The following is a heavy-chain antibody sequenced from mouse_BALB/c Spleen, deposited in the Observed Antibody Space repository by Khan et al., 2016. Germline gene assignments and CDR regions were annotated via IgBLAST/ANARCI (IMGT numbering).Heavy chain of an antibody. J-gene: IGHJ1*01. D-gene: IGHD2-10*02. CDR2: ISYSGST. Sequence: EVQLQESGPGLVKPSQSLSLTCTVTGYSITSDYAWNWIRQFPGNKLEWMGYISYSGSTSYNPSLKSRISINRYTSKNQFFLQLNSVTTEDTATYYCARALGFDVWGAGTTVTVSS. CDR3: ARALGFDV. V-gene: IGHV3-2*02. CDR1: GYSITSDYA.